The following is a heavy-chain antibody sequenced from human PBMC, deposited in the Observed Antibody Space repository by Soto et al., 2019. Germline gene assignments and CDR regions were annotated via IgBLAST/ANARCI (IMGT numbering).Heavy chain of an antibody. CDR3: ARVRVIRGVIPSHFGI. J-gene: IGHJ4*02. V-gene: IGHV1-69*06. CDR1: GGTFNSYG. Sequence: QAHLAQSGAEVKKPGSSVTVSCKASGGTFNSYGISWVRQAPGQGLDWMGVIIPLYGTVNYAQKFQGRVSITADKSTRTDSMDLNSLRSDDTAVYYCARVRVIRGVIPSHFGIWGQGTQVTVSS. CDR2: IIPLYGTV. D-gene: IGHD3-10*01.